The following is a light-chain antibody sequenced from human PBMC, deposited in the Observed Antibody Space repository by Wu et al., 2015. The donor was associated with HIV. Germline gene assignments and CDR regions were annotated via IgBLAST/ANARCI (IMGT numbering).Light chain of an antibody. J-gene: IGKJ4*01. Sequence: DVQMTQSPSTLSASVGDRVIITCRASQNIDNLLAWYQQKAGRAPRLLIYKASSLESGVPSRFSGSGSETEFTLTISSLQPDDFATYYCQQYNSYSVTFGGGTKVEIK. CDR3: QQYNSYSVT. CDR1: QNIDNL. V-gene: IGKV1-5*03. CDR2: KAS.